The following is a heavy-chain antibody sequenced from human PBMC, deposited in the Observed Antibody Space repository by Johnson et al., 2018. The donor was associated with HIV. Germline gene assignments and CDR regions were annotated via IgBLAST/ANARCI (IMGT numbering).Heavy chain of an antibody. Sequence: VQLVESGGGLVQPGGSLRLSCAASGFTVSSNYMSWVRQAPGKGLEWVSVIYSGGSTYYADSVKGRFTISRDNSNNTLYLQMNSLRAEDTAVYYCAKRFGYDNRGDQFDFWGQGAMVTVSS. CDR1: GFTVSSNY. CDR3: AKRFGYDNRGDQFDF. CDR2: IYSGGST. V-gene: IGHV3-66*01. J-gene: IGHJ3*01. D-gene: IGHD3-22*01.